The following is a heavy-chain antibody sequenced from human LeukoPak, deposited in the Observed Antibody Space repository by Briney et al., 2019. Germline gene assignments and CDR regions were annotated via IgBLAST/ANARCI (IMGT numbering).Heavy chain of an antibody. J-gene: IGHJ4*02. V-gene: IGHV3-11*04. Sequence: GGSLRLSCAASGFTFSDYYMSWIRQAPGKGLEWVSYISSSGSTIYYADSVKGRFTVSRDNATNSLYLQMNSLRAEDTAVYYCARVFIVVVPAATDYWGQGTLVTVSS. D-gene: IGHD2-2*01. CDR2: ISSSGSTI. CDR1: GFTFSDYY. CDR3: ARVFIVVVPAATDY.